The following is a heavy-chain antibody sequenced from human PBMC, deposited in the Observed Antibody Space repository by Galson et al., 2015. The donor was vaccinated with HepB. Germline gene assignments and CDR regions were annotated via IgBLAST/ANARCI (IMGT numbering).Heavy chain of an antibody. V-gene: IGHV4-59*01. CDR2: IYYSGST. D-gene: IGHD3-3*01. CDR3: ARSARFLEWLLEYDY. Sequence: ETLSLTCTVSGGSISSYYWSWIRQPPGKGLEWIGYIYYSGSTNYNPSLKSRVTISVDTSKNQFSLKLSSVTAADTAVYYCARSARFLEWLLEYDYWGQGTLVTVSS. J-gene: IGHJ4*02. CDR1: GGSISSYY.